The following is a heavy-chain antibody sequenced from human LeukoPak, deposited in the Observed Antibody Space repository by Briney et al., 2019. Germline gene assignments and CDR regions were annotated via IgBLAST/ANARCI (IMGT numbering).Heavy chain of an antibody. Sequence: SETLSLTCTVSGYSISSGYYWGWIRQPPGKGLEWIGSIYHSGSTYYNPSLKSRVTISVDTSKNQFSLKLSSVTAADTAVYYCARGMGDGGSSSYNWFDPWGQGTLVTVSS. CDR1: GYSISSGYY. CDR2: IYHSGST. J-gene: IGHJ5*02. CDR3: ARGMGDGGSSSYNWFDP. V-gene: IGHV4-38-2*02. D-gene: IGHD2-15*01.